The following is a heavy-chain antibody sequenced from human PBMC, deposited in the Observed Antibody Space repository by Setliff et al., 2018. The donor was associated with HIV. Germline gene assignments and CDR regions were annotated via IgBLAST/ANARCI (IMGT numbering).Heavy chain of an antibody. CDR2: IYPGDSDS. CDR3: ARQDLHWFDP. J-gene: IGHJ5*02. CDR1: GYTFANYW. V-gene: IGHV5-51*01. Sequence: LGESLKISCQGSGYTFANYWIGWVRQMPGKGLEWMGIIYPGDSDSRDSPSFQGQVIISADKSLSTAYLQWSSLKASDTAIYYCARQDLHWFDPWGQGTLVTVSS.